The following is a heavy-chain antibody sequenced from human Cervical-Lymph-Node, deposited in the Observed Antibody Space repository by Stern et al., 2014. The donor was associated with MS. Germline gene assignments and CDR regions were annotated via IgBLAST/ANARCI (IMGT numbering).Heavy chain of an antibody. J-gene: IGHJ3*02. CDR3: ARSVNYFDSSAYI. Sequence: QLQLQESGSGLVKPSQTLSLTCAVSGGTISNGNYAWSWIRQPPGKGLEWIGDIYESGSTFYNPSLKSRVTLSLDRSKNQFSLKLRSVTAADTAVYFCARSVNYFDSSAYIWGQGTMVTVSS. D-gene: IGHD3-22*01. V-gene: IGHV4-30-2*01. CDR2: IYESGST. CDR1: GGTISNGNYA.